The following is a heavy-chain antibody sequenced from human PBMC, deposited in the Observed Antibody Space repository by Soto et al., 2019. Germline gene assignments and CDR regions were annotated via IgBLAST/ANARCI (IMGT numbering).Heavy chain of an antibody. CDR1: GFTFSSYW. Sequence: PGGSLRLSCAASGFTFSSYWMSWVRQAPGKGLEWVANIKQDGSEKYYVDSVKGRFTISRDNAKNSLYLQMNSLRAEDTAVYYCARGYSSSWYYFDYWDQGTLVTVSS. CDR3: ARGYSSSWYYFDY. CDR2: IKQDGSEK. J-gene: IGHJ4*02. V-gene: IGHV3-7*04. D-gene: IGHD6-13*01.